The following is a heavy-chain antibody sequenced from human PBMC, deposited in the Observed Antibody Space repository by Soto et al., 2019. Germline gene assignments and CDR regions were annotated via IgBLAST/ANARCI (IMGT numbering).Heavy chain of an antibody. D-gene: IGHD6-19*01. V-gene: IGHV4-34*01. CDR2: LNPSGST. CDR3: ARGREQWLVDAFDI. J-gene: IGHJ3*02. CDR1: GGSFSGYY. Sequence: PSETLSLTCAVYGGSFSGYYWSWIRQPPGKGLEWIGELNPSGSTNYHPSLNSRVTISSDTSKNQLSLRLNSVTAADTALYYCARGREQWLVDAFDIWGQGTMVT.